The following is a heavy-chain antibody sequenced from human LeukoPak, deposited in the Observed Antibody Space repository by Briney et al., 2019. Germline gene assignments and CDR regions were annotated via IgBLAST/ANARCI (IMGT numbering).Heavy chain of an antibody. D-gene: IGHD6-19*01. Sequence: PSETLPLTCTVSGGSISSYYWSWIRQPPGKGLEWIGYIYYSGSTNYNPSLKSRVTISVDTSKNQFSLKLSSVTAADTAVYYCARLRIAVAAPLNQFSYGMDVWGQGTTVTVSS. CDR2: IYYSGST. CDR1: GGSISSYY. V-gene: IGHV4-59*08. CDR3: ARLRIAVAAPLNQFSYGMDV. J-gene: IGHJ6*02.